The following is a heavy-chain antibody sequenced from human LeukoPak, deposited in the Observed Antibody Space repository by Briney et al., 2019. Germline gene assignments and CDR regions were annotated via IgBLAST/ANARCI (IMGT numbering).Heavy chain of an antibody. CDR2: ISAYNGNT. Sequence: ASVKVSCKASGYTFTSYGISWVRQAPGQGLEWMGWISAYNGNTNYAQKLQGRVTMTEDTSTDTAYMELSSLRSEDTAVYYCATDRGGSYRTYYFDYWGQGTLVTVSS. CDR3: ATDRGGSYRTYYFDY. V-gene: IGHV1-18*01. CDR1: GYTFTSYG. D-gene: IGHD1-26*01. J-gene: IGHJ4*02.